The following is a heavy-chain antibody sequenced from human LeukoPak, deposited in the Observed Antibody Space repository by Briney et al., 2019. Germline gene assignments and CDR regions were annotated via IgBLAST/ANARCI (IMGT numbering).Heavy chain of an antibody. D-gene: IGHD3-10*01. CDR2: ISGSGST. Sequence: SETLSLTCSVSGDSISYFYWSWIRQAAGKGLEWIGRISGSGSTDYNASLKSRVTMSVDTSKNQFSLKLSSVTAADTAVYYCARSRFGEFDYWGQGTLVTVSS. CDR1: GDSISYFY. J-gene: IGHJ4*02. V-gene: IGHV4-4*07. CDR3: ARSRFGEFDY.